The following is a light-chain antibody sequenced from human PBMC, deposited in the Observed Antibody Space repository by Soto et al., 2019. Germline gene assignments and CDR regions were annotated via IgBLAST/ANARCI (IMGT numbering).Light chain of an antibody. CDR3: HQDDTYS. J-gene: IGKJ1*01. Sequence: DIQMTQSPSTLPSFVGDRVTITCRASQNIGDWLAWYRQKPGTAPKLLIYHASTLVSGVPSRFSGSGSGTEFTLTISSLPPDDFATYFCHQDDTYSFGQGTQVEIQ. CDR1: QNIGDW. CDR2: HAS. V-gene: IGKV1-5*01.